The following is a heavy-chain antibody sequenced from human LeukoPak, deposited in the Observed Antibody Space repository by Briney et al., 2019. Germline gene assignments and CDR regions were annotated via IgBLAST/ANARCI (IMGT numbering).Heavy chain of an antibody. V-gene: IGHV3-23*01. CDR2: ISGSGGST. CDR3: AKAGHRYCSGGGCYIDY. Sequence: TGGSLRLSCAASGFTFSSYAMSWVRQAPGKGLEWVSAISGSGGSTYYADSVKGRFTISRDNSKNTLYLQMNSLRAEDTAVYYCAKAGHRYCSGGGCYIDYWGQGTLVTVSS. J-gene: IGHJ4*02. D-gene: IGHD2-15*01. CDR1: GFTFSSYA.